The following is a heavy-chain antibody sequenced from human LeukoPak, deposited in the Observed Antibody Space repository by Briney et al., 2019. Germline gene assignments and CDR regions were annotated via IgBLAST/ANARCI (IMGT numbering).Heavy chain of an antibody. CDR3: ARVGEVVPAASFDY. V-gene: IGHV1-18*01. CDR1: GYTFTSYG. J-gene: IGHJ4*02. Sequence: ASVKVSCKASGYTFTSYGISWVRHAPGEGREWMGWVSAYNGNTNYAQKLQGRVTMTTDTSTSTGYMELRSLRSDDTAVYYCARVGEVVPAASFDYWGQGTLVTVSS. D-gene: IGHD2-2*01. CDR2: VSAYNGNT.